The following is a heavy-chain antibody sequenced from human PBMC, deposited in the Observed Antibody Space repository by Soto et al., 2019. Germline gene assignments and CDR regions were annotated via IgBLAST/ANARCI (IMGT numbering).Heavy chain of an antibody. Sequence: PGESLKISCMVSGYSFTSYWIAWVRQLPGKGLEWMGIIYPGDSGTRYSPSFQGQVTFSADKSITAAYLQWSSLKASDTAIYYCARLFSAYDGRIIGFDYWGQGTLVTVSS. J-gene: IGHJ4*02. CDR1: GYSFTSYW. CDR2: IYPGDSGT. V-gene: IGHV5-51*01. CDR3: ARLFSAYDGRIIGFDY. D-gene: IGHD5-12*01.